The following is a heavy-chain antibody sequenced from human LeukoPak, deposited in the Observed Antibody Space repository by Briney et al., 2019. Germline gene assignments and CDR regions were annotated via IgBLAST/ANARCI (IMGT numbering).Heavy chain of an antibody. J-gene: IGHJ4*02. D-gene: IGHD6-6*01. CDR2: ISWNSGSI. Sequence: GGSLRLSCAASGFTFDDYAMHWVRQAPGKGLEWVSGISWNSGSIGYADSVKGRFTISRDNAKNSLYLQMNSLRAEDTALYYCAKGSAYSSSFGNDYWGQGTLVTVSS. V-gene: IGHV3-9*01. CDR1: GFTFDDYA. CDR3: AKGSAYSSSFGNDY.